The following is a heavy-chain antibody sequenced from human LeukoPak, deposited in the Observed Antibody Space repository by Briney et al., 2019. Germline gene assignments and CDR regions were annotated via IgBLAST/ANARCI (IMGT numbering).Heavy chain of an antibody. V-gene: IGHV4-59*08. J-gene: IGHJ4*02. CDR3: ARSVEMATMFDY. CDR1: GGSISSYY. Sequence: SETLSLTCTVSGGSISSYYWSWIRQPPGKGLEWIGYIYYSGSTNYNPSLKSRVTISVDTSKNQLPLKLSSVTAADTAVYYCARSVEMATMFDYWGQGTLVTVSS. D-gene: IGHD5-24*01. CDR2: IYYSGST.